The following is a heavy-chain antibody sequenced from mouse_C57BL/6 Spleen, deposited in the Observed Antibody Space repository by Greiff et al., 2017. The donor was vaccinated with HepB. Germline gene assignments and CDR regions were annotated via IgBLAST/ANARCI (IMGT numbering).Heavy chain of an antibody. CDR2: IYPGSGST. CDR3: ARGDYDDGNYYAMDY. V-gene: IGHV1-55*01. J-gene: IGHJ4*01. D-gene: IGHD2-4*01. CDR1: GYTFTSYW. Sequence: VQLQQPGAELVKPGASVKMSCKASGYTFTSYWITWVKQRPGQGLEWIGDIYPGSGSTNYNEKFKSKATLTVDTSSSTAYMQLSSLTSEDSAVYYCARGDYDDGNYYAMDYWGQGTSVTVSS.